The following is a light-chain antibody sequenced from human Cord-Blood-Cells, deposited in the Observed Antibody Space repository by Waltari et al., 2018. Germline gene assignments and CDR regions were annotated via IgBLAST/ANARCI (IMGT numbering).Light chain of an antibody. J-gene: IGKJ1*01. V-gene: IGKV1-39*01. CDR3: XXXXXXPHT. Sequence: DIQMTQSPSSLSASVGDRVTITCRASQSISSYLNWYQQKPGKAPKLLIYAASSLQSGGXXXFSXXXSXTDXTXXXSXXQPEDXAXXYXXXXXXXPHTFXQGXKVXX. CDR2: AAS. CDR1: QSISSY.